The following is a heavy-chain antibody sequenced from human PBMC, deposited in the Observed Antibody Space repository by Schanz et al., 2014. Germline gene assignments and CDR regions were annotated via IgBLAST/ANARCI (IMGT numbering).Heavy chain of an antibody. CDR3: ARRDNYLSAFDI. D-gene: IGHD4-4*01. CDR2: IYYTGTT. Sequence: QLQLQESGPGLVKPSETLSLTCTVSGASISGSSDYWGWIRQSPGKGLEWIGNIYYTGTTYYNPALRSGSPFPLATSKNQAPLNLPSVTAADTAVFYCARRDNYLSAFDIWGQGTMVTVSS. CDR1: GASISGSSDY. V-gene: IGHV4-39*01. J-gene: IGHJ3*02.